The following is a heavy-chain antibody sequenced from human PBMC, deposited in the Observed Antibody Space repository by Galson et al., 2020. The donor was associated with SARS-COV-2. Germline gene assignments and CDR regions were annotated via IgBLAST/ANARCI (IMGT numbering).Heavy chain of an antibody. V-gene: IGHV1-8*01. D-gene: IGHD5-12*01. CDR2: MNPDSGNT. CDR3: AVEGDSDYDYVIGY. J-gene: IGHJ4*02. Sequence: ASVKVSCKTSGYTFINYDINWVRQATGHALEWMGWMNPDSGNTGYAQKFQGRVTMTRNTSIGTAYMELSSLRSEATAVYYCAVEGDSDYDYVIGYWGQGTLVTVSS. CDR1: GYTFINYD.